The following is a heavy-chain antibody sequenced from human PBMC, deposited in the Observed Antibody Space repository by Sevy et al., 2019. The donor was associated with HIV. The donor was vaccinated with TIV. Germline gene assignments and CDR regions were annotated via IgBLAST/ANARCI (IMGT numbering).Heavy chain of an antibody. J-gene: IGHJ4*02. CDR3: ASAYYYDSSAYYFDH. CDR2: INPNSGGT. D-gene: IGHD3-22*01. V-gene: IGHV1-2*06. CDR1: GYTFTAYY. Sequence: ASVKVSCKASGYTFTAYYVHWVRQAPGQGLEWMGRINPNSGGTNNAQKFQGRVTMTRDTSVSTADRELGGLRYDETAVYHCASAYYYDSSAYYFDHWGQGTLVTVSS.